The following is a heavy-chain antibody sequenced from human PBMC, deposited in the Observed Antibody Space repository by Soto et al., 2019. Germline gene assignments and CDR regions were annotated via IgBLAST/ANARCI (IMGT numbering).Heavy chain of an antibody. CDR3: ARADGTYYDILTGNYYYYYGMDV. V-gene: IGHV4-39*01. D-gene: IGHD3-9*01. CDR1: GGSISSSSYY. CDR2: IYYSGST. Sequence: SETLSLTCTVSGGSISSSSYYWGWIRQPPGKGLEWVGSIYYSGSTYYNPSLKSRVTISVDTSKNQFSLKLSSVTAADTAVYYCARADGTYYDILTGNYYYYYGMDVWGQGTTVTVSS. J-gene: IGHJ6*02.